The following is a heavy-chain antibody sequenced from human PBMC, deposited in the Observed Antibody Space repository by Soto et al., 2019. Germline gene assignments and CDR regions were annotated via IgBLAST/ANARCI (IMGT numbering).Heavy chain of an antibody. D-gene: IGHD4-4*01. V-gene: IGHV3-30*03. CDR2: ISYDGSNK. J-gene: IGHJ4*02. CDR1: GFTFSSYG. Sequence: GGSLRLSCAASGFTFSSYGMHWVRQAPGKGLEWVAVISYDGSNKYYADSVKGRFTISRDNSKNTLYLQMNSLRAEDTAVYYCAGAPYYSNSRLDYWGQGTLVTVSS. CDR3: AGAPYYSNSRLDY.